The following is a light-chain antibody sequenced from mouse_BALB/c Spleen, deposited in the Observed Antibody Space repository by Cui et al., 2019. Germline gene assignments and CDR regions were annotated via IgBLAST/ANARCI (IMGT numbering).Light chain of an antibody. Sequence: DNVLTQSPAIMPASLGQKVTMTWSASSSVSSSYLHWYQQKSGASPKPLIHRTSNLASGVPARFSGSGSGTSYSLTISSVEAEDDATYYCQQWSGYPFTFGGGTKLEIK. V-gene: IGKV4-58*01. J-gene: IGKJ2*01. CDR1: SSVSSSY. CDR2: RTS. CDR3: QQWSGYPFT.